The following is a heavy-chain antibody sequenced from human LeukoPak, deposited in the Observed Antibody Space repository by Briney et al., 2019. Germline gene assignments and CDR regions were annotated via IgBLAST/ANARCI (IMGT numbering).Heavy chain of an antibody. D-gene: IGHD6-6*01. V-gene: IGHV1-8*03. CDR2: MNPNSGNT. J-gene: IGHJ4*02. CDR3: ARYSSSSLGN. Sequence: ASVKVSCKASGYTFTSYDVNWVRQATGQGLEWMGRMNPNSGNTGYAQNFQGRLTITRSTSISTAYMELSSLGSEDTAVYYCARYSSSSLGNWGQGTLVTVSP. CDR1: GYTFTSYD.